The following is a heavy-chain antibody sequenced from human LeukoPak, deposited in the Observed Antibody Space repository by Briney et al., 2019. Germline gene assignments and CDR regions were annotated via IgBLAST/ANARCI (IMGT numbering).Heavy chain of an antibody. J-gene: IGHJ4*02. V-gene: IGHV4-59*01. D-gene: IGHD1-7*01. CDR2: IHYSGNS. Sequence: SETLSLTCTVSGGSISSYSWNWIRQPPGRGLEWIGYIHYSGNSNYNPSLKSRVTISVDTSKNQLSLKLSSVTAADTAVYYCARSWGAGTTVVWGQGTLVTVSP. CDR1: GGSISSYS. CDR3: ARSWGAGTTVV.